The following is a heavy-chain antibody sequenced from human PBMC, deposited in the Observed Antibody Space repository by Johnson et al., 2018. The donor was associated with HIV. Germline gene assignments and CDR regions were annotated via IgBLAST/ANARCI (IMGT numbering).Heavy chain of an antibody. CDR3: ARSRGYGDYLGNAFDI. Sequence: VQLVESGGGLVQPGGSLRLSCAASGFTFSDFWMTWVRQAPGKGLEWVASIKRDGSANYYVDSVKGRFPISRDNAKNSLYLQMNSLRAEDTAVYYCARSRGYGDYLGNAFDIWGQGTMVTVSS. V-gene: IGHV3-7*03. CDR1: GFTFSDFW. D-gene: IGHD4-17*01. J-gene: IGHJ3*02. CDR2: IKRDGSAN.